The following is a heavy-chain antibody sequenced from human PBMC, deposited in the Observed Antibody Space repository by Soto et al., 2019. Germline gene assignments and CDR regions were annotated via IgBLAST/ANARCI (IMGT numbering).Heavy chain of an antibody. V-gene: IGHV4-4*02. CDR3: ARRWGEGRVDY. J-gene: IGHJ4*02. CDR2: IYHRGNT. D-gene: IGHD3-10*01. CDR1: GGSISSSNW. Sequence: QVQLQESGPGLVKPSGTLSLTCAVSGGSISSSNWWSWVRQPPGKGLEWIGEIYHRGNTNYNPSLKSRVTMAVDTSRNQFSLNLSSVTAADTAVYYCARRWGEGRVDYWGQGTLVTVSS.